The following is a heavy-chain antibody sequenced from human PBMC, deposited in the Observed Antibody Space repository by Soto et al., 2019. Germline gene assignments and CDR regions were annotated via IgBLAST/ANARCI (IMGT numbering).Heavy chain of an antibody. D-gene: IGHD2-2*02. CDR3: AREDGRNTMDV. CDR2: INQDGGDQ. J-gene: IGHJ6*02. V-gene: IGHV3-7*05. Sequence: GGSLRLSCEASGFTFSSYWITWVRQAPEKGLEWVANINQDGGDQYYADSVKGRFTISRDNAKNSLYLQMNSLRAEDTGVYYCAREDGRNTMDVWGQGTTVTSP. CDR1: GFTFSSYW.